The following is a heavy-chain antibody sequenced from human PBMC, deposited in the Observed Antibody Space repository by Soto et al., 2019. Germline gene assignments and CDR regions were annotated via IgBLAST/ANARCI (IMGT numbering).Heavy chain of an antibody. Sequence: SETLSLTCTVSGGSISSSSYYWGWIRQPPGKGLGWIGSIYYSGSTYYNPSLKSRVTISVDTSKNQFSLKLSSVTAADTAVYYCASPTTDCGGDCYHLDYWGQGTLVTVS. CDR2: IYYSGST. D-gene: IGHD2-21*02. V-gene: IGHV4-39*01. CDR3: ASPTTDCGGDCYHLDY. CDR1: GGSISSSSYY. J-gene: IGHJ4*02.